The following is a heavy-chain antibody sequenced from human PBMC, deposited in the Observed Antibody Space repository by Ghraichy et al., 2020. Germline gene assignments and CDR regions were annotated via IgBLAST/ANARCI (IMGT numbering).Heavy chain of an antibody. CDR1: GFTFTNSV. D-gene: IGHD3-9*01. CDR3: AATYTNTWYDTGYYGMDV. Sequence: SVKVSCKASGFTFTNSVVQWVRQARGQRLEWIGWIVVGSGHSTYAQRFQGRVTISRDMSTSTAYMEVSSLRSDDTAVYYCAATYTNTWYDTGYYGMDVWGQGTTVTVSS. J-gene: IGHJ6*02. CDR2: IVVGSGHS. V-gene: IGHV1-58*01.